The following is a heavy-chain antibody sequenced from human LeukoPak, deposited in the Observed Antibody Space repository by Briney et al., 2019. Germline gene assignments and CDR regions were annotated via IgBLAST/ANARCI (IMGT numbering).Heavy chain of an antibody. CDR1: GGSISSYY. J-gene: IGHJ4*02. Sequence: VKPSETLSLTCTVSGGSISSYYWSWIRQPPGKGLEWIGYIYYSGSTNYNPSLKSRVTISVDTSKNQFSLKLSSVTAADTAVYYCARDPGGSYLDYWGQGTLATVSS. D-gene: IGHD1-26*01. V-gene: IGHV4-59*01. CDR2: IYYSGST. CDR3: ARDPGGSYLDY.